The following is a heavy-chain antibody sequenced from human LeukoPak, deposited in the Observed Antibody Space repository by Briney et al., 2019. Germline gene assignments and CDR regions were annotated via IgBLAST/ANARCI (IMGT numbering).Heavy chain of an antibody. CDR1: GFTFSNYW. CDR3: ARDPNGDYIGAFDM. J-gene: IGHJ3*02. CDR2: INQYGGEK. D-gene: IGHD4-17*01. Sequence: GGSLRLSCAASGFTFSNYWLNWVRQAPGKGLEWVATINQYGGEKYYVDSVKGRFTISRDNAKDSLYLQMNSLRAEDTAVYYCARDPNGDYIGAFDMWGPGTMVTVSS. V-gene: IGHV3-7*01.